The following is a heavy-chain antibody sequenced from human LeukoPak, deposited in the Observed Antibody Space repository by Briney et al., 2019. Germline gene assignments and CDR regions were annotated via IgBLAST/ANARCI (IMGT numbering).Heavy chain of an antibody. CDR3: STEPRSLLY. CDR2: INWKSDRI. Sequence: GGSLRLSCAASGFTFDDYAMYWVRHAPGKGLEWVSGINWKSDRIGYADSVKGRFTISRDNAKNSLYLQLNSLRPEDTALYYCSTEPRSLLYWGHGTLVTVSS. J-gene: IGHJ4*01. V-gene: IGHV3-9*01. D-gene: IGHD4-17*01. CDR1: GFTFDDYA.